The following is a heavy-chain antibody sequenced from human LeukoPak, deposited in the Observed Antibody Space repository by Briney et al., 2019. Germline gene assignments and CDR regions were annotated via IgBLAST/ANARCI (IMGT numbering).Heavy chain of an antibody. D-gene: IGHD3-22*01. J-gene: IGHJ4*02. CDR2: ISYDGSNK. V-gene: IGHV3-30*03. Sequence: PGGSLRLSCAASGFTFSSYGMHWVRQAPGKGLEWVAVISYDGSNKYYADSVKGRFTISRDNSKNTLYLQMKSLRAEDTAVYYCARNEDYSDSTGYYSTFYLDSWGQGTLVTVSS. CDR1: GFTFSSYG. CDR3: ARNEDYSDSTGYYSTFYLDS.